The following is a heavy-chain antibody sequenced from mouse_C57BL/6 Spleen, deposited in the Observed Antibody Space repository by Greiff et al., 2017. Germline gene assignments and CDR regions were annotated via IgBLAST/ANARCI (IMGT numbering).Heavy chain of an antibody. CDR2: INPNNGGT. CDR1: GYTFTDYY. Sequence: VQLKQSGPELVKPGASVKISCKASGYTFTDYYMNWVKQSQGKSLEWIGDINPNNGGTSYNQKFKGKATLTVDKSSSTAYMELRSLTSEDSAVYYCARSDDKGFAYWGQGTLVTVSA. J-gene: IGHJ3*01. V-gene: IGHV1-26*01. CDR3: ARSDDKGFAY.